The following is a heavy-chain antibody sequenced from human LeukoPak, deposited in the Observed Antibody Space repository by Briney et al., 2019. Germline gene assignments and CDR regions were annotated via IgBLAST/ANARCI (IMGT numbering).Heavy chain of an antibody. CDR2: IYYTGST. J-gene: IGHJ6*04. Sequence: SETLSLTCTVSGGSISTYYWNWIRQPPGKGLEWIGYIYYTGSTNYNPSLKSRVTISLDTSKNQFSLRLTSVTAADTAVYYCARQVRPDVWGKGTTVTVSS. V-gene: IGHV4-59*01. CDR3: ARQVRPDV. CDR1: GGSISTYY.